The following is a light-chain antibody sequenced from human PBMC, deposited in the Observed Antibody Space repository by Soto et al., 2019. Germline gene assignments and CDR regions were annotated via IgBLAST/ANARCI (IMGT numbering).Light chain of an antibody. CDR3: QSYDNRLSGYV. J-gene: IGLJ1*01. CDR1: SSNIGAGYD. V-gene: IGLV1-40*01. Sequence: QSVLTQPPSMSAAPGQRVTISCTGSSSNIGAGYDVHWYQQLPGAAPKLLIHGNINRPSGVPERFSGSKSGTSASLVITGLQPEHEATYYCQSYDNRLSGYVFGAGTKLTVL. CDR2: GNI.